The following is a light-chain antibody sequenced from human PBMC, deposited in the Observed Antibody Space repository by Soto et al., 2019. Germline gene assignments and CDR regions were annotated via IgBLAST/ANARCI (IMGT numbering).Light chain of an antibody. Sequence: QSVLTQPPSASGTPGQRVTISCSGSSSNIGSHTVNWYQQLPGTAPKLLIYSNNQRPSGVPDRFSGSKSGTSASLAIRGLQSEDEADYYCAAWDDSLNGWVFGGGTKLTVL. CDR1: SSNIGSHT. CDR3: AAWDDSLNGWV. J-gene: IGLJ3*02. V-gene: IGLV1-44*01. CDR2: SNN.